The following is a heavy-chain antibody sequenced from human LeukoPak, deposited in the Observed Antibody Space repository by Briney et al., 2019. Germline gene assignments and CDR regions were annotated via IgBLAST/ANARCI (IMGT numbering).Heavy chain of an antibody. CDR3: ARDLLAWFGELSAAFDI. Sequence: SETLSLTCTVSGASITSYFWSWIRQPPGKGLEWIGYIYYSGSTKYNPSLKSRVTISVDTSKNHFSLKLSSVTAADTAVYYCARDLLAWFGELSAAFDIWGQGTMVTVSS. D-gene: IGHD3-10*01. CDR1: GASITSYF. CDR2: IYYSGST. V-gene: IGHV4-59*01. J-gene: IGHJ3*02.